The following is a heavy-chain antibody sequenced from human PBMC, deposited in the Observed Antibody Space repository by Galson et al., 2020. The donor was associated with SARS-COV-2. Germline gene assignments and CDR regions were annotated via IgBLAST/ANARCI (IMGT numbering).Heavy chain of an antibody. J-gene: IGHJ3*02. D-gene: IGHD3-3*01. CDR1: GGSISSSSYY. Sequence: SETLSLTCTVSGGSISSSSYYWGWIRQPPGKGLEWIGSIYYSGSTYYNPSLKSRVTISVDTSKNQFSLKLSSVTAADTAVYYCARRLSVRFHPFDIWGQGTMVTVSS. CDR2: IYYSGST. CDR3: ARRLSVRFHPFDI. V-gene: IGHV4-39*01.